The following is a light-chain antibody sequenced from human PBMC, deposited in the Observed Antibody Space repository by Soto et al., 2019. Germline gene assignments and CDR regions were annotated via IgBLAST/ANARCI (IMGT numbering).Light chain of an antibody. CDR2: END. J-gene: IGLJ7*01. CDR1: NSNIATFS. V-gene: IGLV1-47*01. CDR3: AAWDDSLTIL. Sequence: QSVLTQPPSASGTPGQTVTISCSGSNSNIATFSVYWYQQPPGTAPKLLIYENDQRPSGVPDRFSGSKSDTSASLAIAGLRSGDEADYYCAAWDDSLTILFGGGTQLTVL.